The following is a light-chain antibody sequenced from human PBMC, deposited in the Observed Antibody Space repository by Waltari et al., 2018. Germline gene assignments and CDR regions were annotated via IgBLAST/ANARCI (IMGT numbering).Light chain of an antibody. CDR1: QTINNNF. V-gene: IGKV3-20*01. J-gene: IGKJ4*01. Sequence: EIVLTQSPDTLSLSPEQRDTLSCRARQTINNNFLVWYQRKPGQAPRLIIHGASSRATGFPDRFSGSGSGTDFTLTISSLKPEDSAVYYCQQYDGSVLTFGGGTKVEI. CDR3: QQYDGSVLT. CDR2: GAS.